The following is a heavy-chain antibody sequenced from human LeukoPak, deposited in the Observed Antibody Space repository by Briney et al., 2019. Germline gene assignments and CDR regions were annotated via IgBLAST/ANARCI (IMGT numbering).Heavy chain of an antibody. CDR1: GGSISSYY. Sequence: SETLSLTCTVSGGSISSYYWSWIRQPPGKGLEWIGYIYYSGSTNYNPSLKSRVTISVDTSKNQFSLKLSSVTAADTAVYYCARESLHSGTDYWGQGTLVTVSS. CDR2: IYYSGST. J-gene: IGHJ4*02. D-gene: IGHD1-26*01. CDR3: ARESLHSGTDY. V-gene: IGHV4-59*01.